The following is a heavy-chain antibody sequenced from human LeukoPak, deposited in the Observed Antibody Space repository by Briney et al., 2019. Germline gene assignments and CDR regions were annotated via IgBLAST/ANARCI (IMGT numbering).Heavy chain of an antibody. CDR3: ARAPSYYYGSEPIDY. V-gene: IGHV3-7*01. Sequence: QAGGSLRLSCAASGFTFSNYAMSWVRQAPGKGLEWVANIKQDGSEKYYVDSVKGRFTISRDNAKNSLYLQMNSLRAEDTAVYYCARAPSYYYGSEPIDYWGQGTLVTVSS. CDR2: IKQDGSEK. J-gene: IGHJ4*02. CDR1: GFTFSNYA. D-gene: IGHD3-10*01.